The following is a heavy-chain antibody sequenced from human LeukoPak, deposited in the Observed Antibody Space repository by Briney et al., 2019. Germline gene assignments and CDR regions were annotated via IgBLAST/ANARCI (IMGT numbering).Heavy chain of an antibody. CDR3: ARVGDSSGYFYYMDV. V-gene: IGHV4-59*11. CDR1: GGCISGHY. Sequence: SETLALTCNVSGGCISGHYWGWIRQPPGKGLERIGYSYYSGSTNYNPSLKSRVTMSVDTSKNQFSLKLRSVIAADTAVYCCARVGDSSGYFYYMDVWAKGTTVTVS. J-gene: IGHJ6*03. CDR2: SYYSGST. D-gene: IGHD3-22*01.